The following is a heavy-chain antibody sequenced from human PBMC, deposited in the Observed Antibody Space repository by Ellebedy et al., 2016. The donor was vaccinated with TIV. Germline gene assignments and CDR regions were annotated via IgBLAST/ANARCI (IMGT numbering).Heavy chain of an antibody. CDR3: ARNRGERYGSGSPLIGNWLDP. D-gene: IGHD3-10*01. CDR2: IWYDGSNK. J-gene: IGHJ5*02. Sequence: PGGSLRLSCATSGFTFSGYGMHWVRQAPGEGLEWLAVIWYDGSNKYYADSVKGRFTISRDNFKKPVYLQMDSLRADDTAVYYCARNRGERYGSGSPLIGNWLDPWGHGTLVTVSS. V-gene: IGHV3-33*03. CDR1: GFTFSGYG.